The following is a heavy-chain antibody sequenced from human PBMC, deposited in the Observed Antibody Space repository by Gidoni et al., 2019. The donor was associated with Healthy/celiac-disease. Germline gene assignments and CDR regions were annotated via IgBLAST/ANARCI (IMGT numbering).Heavy chain of an antibody. J-gene: IGHJ4*02. Sequence: QVQLQESGPGLVKPSETLSLTCTVSGCSICRYYWSWIRQPPGKGLEWIGYIYYSGSTNYNPSLKSRVTISVDTSKNQFSLKLSSVTAADTAVYYCASTLQRITIFGVVEGFFDYWGQGTLVTVSS. D-gene: IGHD3-3*01. V-gene: IGHV4-59*01. CDR1: GCSICRYY. CDR3: ASTLQRITIFGVVEGFFDY. CDR2: IYYSGST.